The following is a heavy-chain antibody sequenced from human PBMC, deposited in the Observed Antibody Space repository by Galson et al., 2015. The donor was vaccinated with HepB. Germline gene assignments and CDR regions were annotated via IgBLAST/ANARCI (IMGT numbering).Heavy chain of an antibody. D-gene: IGHD6-19*01. Sequence: SVKVSCKASGYTFTSYGVTWIRQAPGQGLEWMGWISPYNGNTNYAEKFQDRVTLTTDTSTNTAYMELRSLKLDDAAMYYCMRGRPRTVVAGQFRFDPWGQGTLVTVSS. J-gene: IGHJ5*02. V-gene: IGHV1-18*01. CDR3: MRGRPRTVVAGQFRFDP. CDR1: GYTFTSYG. CDR2: ISPYNGNT.